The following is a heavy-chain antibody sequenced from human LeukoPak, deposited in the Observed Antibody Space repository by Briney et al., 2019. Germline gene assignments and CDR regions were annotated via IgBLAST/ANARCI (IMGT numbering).Heavy chain of an antibody. D-gene: IGHD3-22*01. J-gene: IGHJ4*02. CDR2: ISYDGSNK. V-gene: IGHV3-30-3*01. CDR3: AREDDSRGDKIDY. Sequence: PGGSLRLSCAASGFTFSSYAMHWVRQAPGKGLEWVAVISYDGSNKYYADSAKGRFTISRDNSKNTLYLQMNSLRAEDTAVYYCAREDDSRGDKIDYWGQGTLVTVSS. CDR1: GFTFSSYA.